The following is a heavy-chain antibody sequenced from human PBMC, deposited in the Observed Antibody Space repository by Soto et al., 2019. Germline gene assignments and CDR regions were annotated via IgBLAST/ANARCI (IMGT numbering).Heavy chain of an antibody. CDR2: IWYDGSNK. Sequence: GGSLRLSCAASGFTFSSYGMHWVRQAPGKGLEWVAVIWYDGSNKYYADSVKGRFTISRDNSKNTLYLQMSSLRAEDTAVYYCARDGHYYDSSGYYIFDYWGQGTLVTVYS. J-gene: IGHJ4*02. D-gene: IGHD3-22*01. V-gene: IGHV3-33*01. CDR3: ARDGHYYDSSGYYIFDY. CDR1: GFTFSSYG.